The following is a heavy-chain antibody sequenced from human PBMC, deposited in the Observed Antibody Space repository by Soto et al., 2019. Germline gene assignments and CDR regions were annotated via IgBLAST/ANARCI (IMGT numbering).Heavy chain of an antibody. CDR1: GFSLRRITW. Sequence: SDTRSLPWSFSGFSLRRITWWSLVRQPPGKGLEWIGEIYHSGSTNYNPSLKSRVTISVDKSRNQFSLKLSSVTAADTAVYYCARLMHSSGADYWGQGNLVNVS. D-gene: IGHD6-19*01. CDR3: ARLMHSSGADY. CDR2: IYHSGST. J-gene: IGHJ4*02. V-gene: IGHV4-4*02.